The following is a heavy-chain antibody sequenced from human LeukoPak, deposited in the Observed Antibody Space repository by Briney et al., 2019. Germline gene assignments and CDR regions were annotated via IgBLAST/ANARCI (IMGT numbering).Heavy chain of an antibody. CDR3: ARLAGSGAAAYLDY. D-gene: IGHD6-13*01. Sequence: GGSLRLSCAASGFTFSTYSMNWVRQAPGKGLEWVSYIGSTITTMYYADSVKGRFTISRGSAKNSLCLQMNSLRAEDTAVYYCARLAGSGAAAYLDYWGQGTLVTVSS. CDR1: GFTFSTYS. V-gene: IGHV3-48*01. CDR2: IGSTITTM. J-gene: IGHJ4*02.